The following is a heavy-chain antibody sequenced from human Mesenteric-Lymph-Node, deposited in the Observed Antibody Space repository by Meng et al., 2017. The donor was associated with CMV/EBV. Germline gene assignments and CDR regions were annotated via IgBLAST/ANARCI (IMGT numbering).Heavy chain of an antibody. V-gene: IGHV4-59*01. D-gene: IGHD3-3*01. CDR3: ASHQKYYDFVNAFDI. CDR2: LYYTGKT. Sequence: SETLSLTCTVSGGSLSSYFWSWIRQPPGKEPQWFGFLYYTGKTDYNPSLKSRLTMSLDTSKNQFSLKLTSVTAADTAVYYCASHQKYYDFVNAFDIWGQGTMVTVSS. CDR1: GGSLSSYF. J-gene: IGHJ3*02.